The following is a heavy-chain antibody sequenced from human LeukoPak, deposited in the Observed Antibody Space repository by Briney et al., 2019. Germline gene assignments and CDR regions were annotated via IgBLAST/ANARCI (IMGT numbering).Heavy chain of an antibody. J-gene: IGHJ4*02. CDR2: IDPSDSYT. D-gene: IGHD6-13*01. CDR3: ARWGHVYSIKYYFDY. Sequence: GESLKISCKASGYTFTNHWISWVRQIPGKGLEWMGRIDPSDSYTTYSPSFQGQVTISADKSISTAYLQWSSLKASDTAMYYCARWGHVYSIKYYFDYWGQGTLVTVSS. CDR1: GYTFTNHW. V-gene: IGHV5-10-1*04.